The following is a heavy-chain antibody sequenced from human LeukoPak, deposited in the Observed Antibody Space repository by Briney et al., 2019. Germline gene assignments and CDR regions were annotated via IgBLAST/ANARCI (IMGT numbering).Heavy chain of an antibody. D-gene: IGHD3-16*02. CDR2: IYYSGST. V-gene: IGHV4-59*01. CDR3: ARDCYDYVWGSYPSHGYAFDI. Sequence: PSETLSLTCTVSGGSISSYYWSWIRQPPGKGLEWIGYIYYSGSTNYNPSLKSRLTISVDTSKNQFSLKLSSVTAADTAVYYCARDCYDYVWGSYPSHGYAFDIWGQGTMVTVSS. J-gene: IGHJ3*02. CDR1: GGSISSYY.